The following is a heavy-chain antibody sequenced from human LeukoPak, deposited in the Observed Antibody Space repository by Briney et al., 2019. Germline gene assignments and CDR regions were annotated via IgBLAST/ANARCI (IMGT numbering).Heavy chain of an antibody. J-gene: IGHJ5*02. CDR2: IYYSGST. V-gene: IGHV4-59*12. CDR3: ARGQDWFDP. Sequence: SEILSLTCTVSGGSISSYYWSWIRQPPGKGLEWIGYIYYSGSTNYNPSLKSRVTISVDTSKNQFSLKLTSVTAADTAIYYCARGQDWFDPWGQGTLVTVSS. CDR1: GGSISSYY.